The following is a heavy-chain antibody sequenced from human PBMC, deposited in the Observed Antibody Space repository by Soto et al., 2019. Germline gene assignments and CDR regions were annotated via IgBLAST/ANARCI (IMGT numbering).Heavy chain of an antibody. V-gene: IGHV1-69*13. Sequence: SVKVSRKASGGTFSSDRINWVRQAPGQGLERVGGIVPIYRTADYAQKFQGRVTITADESARTSYMELRSLKSQDTAVYYCVRDSGAKLSSSWGQGTLVTVSS. CDR1: GGTFSSDR. J-gene: IGHJ4*02. CDR3: VRDSGAKLSSS. D-gene: IGHD6-13*01. CDR2: IVPIYRTA.